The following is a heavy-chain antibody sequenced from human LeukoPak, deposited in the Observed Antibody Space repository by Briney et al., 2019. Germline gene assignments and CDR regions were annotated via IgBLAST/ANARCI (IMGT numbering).Heavy chain of an antibody. Sequence: ASVKVSCKASGYTFTSYYMHWVRQAPGQGLEWMGIINPSGGSTSYAQKFQGRVTMTRDTSASTAYMELSSLRSEDTAVYYCARDSTGALDYWGQGTLVTVSS. J-gene: IGHJ4*02. CDR1: GYTFTSYY. D-gene: IGHD1-26*01. CDR2: INPSGGST. CDR3: ARDSTGALDY. V-gene: IGHV1-46*01.